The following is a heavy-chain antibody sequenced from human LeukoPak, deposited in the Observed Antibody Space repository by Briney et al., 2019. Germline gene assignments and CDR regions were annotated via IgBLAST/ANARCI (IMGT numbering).Heavy chain of an antibody. CDR1: GFTFDDYA. CDR2: ISWNSGSI. Sequence: PGRSLRLSCPASGFTFDDYAMHWVRQAPAKGLEWVSGISWNSGSIGYADSVKGRLAISRDNAKNSLYLKMNSLRAEDTALYYCAKDNHGDYYYYMDVWGKGTTVTVSS. D-gene: IGHD4-17*01. CDR3: AKDNHGDYYYYMDV. J-gene: IGHJ6*03. V-gene: IGHV3-9*01.